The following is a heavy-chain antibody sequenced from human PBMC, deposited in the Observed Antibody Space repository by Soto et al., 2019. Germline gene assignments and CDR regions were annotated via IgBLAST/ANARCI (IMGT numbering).Heavy chain of an antibody. V-gene: IGHV1-69*02. J-gene: IGHJ2*01. CDR2: IIPLVEMA. Sequence: QVQLVQSGPEVKKPGSSVKVSCTASGGTLTSYTINWVRQAPGQGLEWMGRIIPLVEMANYAQKFQGRITITTNTSTSAPFVELSSLRSEDTAVYYCARGDTSFDIWGRGTLITVSS. D-gene: IGHD3-10*01. CDR3: ARGDTSFDI. CDR1: GGTLTSYT.